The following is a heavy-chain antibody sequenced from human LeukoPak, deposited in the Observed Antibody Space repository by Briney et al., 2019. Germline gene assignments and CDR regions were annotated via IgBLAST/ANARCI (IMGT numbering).Heavy chain of an antibody. D-gene: IGHD4-17*01. CDR2: ISSGSTYI. CDR1: GFTFSSYS. CDR3: ARDYYGDYYFDF. V-gene: IGHV3-21*01. J-gene: IGHJ4*02. Sequence: GGSLRLSCAASGFTFSSYSMNWVRQAPGKGLEWVSSISSGSTYINYADSVKGRFTISRDNAKNSLYLQMNCLRDEDTAVYYCARDYYGDYYFDFWGQGTLVTVSS.